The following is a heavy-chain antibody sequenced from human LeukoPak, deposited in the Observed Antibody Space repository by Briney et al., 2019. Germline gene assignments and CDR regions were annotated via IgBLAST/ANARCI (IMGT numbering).Heavy chain of an antibody. CDR3: ATGRGFDP. J-gene: IGHJ5*02. CDR1: GFTFSSSG. V-gene: IGHV3-30*02. Sequence: GGSLRLSCAASGFTFSSSGMHWVRQAPGKGLEWVAFIRFDGTNKYYADSVKARFTIYRDNSKNTLYLQMNGLRAEDTAVYYCATGRGFDPWGQGTLVTVSS. CDR2: IRFDGTNK.